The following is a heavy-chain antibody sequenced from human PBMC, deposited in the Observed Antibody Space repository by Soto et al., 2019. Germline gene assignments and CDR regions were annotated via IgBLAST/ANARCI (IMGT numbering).Heavy chain of an antibody. D-gene: IGHD2-2*01. CDR1: GFPFTGSW. CDR2: INQDGSEK. J-gene: IGHJ4*02. V-gene: IGHV3-7*01. Sequence: GGSLRLTCAASGFPFTGSWMNWVRQAPGKGLEWVANINQDGSEKYYVDSVKGRFTISRDNAKNSLYLRMNSLRAEDTAIYYCTRISRSEVGDFWGQGTLVTVSS. CDR3: TRISRSEVGDF.